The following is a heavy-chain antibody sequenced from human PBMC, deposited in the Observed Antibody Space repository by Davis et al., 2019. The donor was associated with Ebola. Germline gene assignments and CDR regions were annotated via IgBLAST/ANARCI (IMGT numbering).Heavy chain of an antibody. CDR3: ARDRHAYGLDV. CDR2: VHYLGNT. Sequence: SETLSLTCTVSGGSINNYYWSWIRQPPGKGLEWIGNVHYLGNTNYNPSLKGRVTISVDTSKKHFSLKLSSVTAADTAVYYCARDRHAYGLDVWGQGTTVTVSS. J-gene: IGHJ6*02. V-gene: IGHV4-59*01. CDR1: GGSINNYY.